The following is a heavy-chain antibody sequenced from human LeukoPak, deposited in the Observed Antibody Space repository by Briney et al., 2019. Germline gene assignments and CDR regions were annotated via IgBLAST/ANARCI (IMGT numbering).Heavy chain of an antibody. Sequence: PGGSLRLSCAASGFKCDDYVMSWVRQAPGKGLEWVSGISWNGGNTGYADSVKGRFTISRDNAKNSLFLQVNSLRADDTAFYYCAREGIYCVNGVCYLDYWGQGTLVTVSS. CDR2: ISWNGGNT. D-gene: IGHD2-8*01. CDR3: AREGIYCVNGVCYLDY. CDR1: GFKCDDYV. V-gene: IGHV3-20*04. J-gene: IGHJ4*02.